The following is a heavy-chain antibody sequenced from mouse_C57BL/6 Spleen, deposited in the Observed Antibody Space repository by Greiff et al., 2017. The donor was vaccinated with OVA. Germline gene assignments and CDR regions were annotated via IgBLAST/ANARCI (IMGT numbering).Heavy chain of an antibody. D-gene: IGHD1-1*01. Sequence: DVKLVESGGGLVQPGGSLSLSCAASGFTFTDYYMSWVRQPPGKALEWLGFIRNKANGYTTEYSASVKGRFTISRDNSQSILYLQMNALRAEDSATYYCARPYYYGSSYGFAYWGQGTLVTVSA. CDR1: GFTFTDYY. CDR2: IRNKANGYTT. V-gene: IGHV7-3*01. J-gene: IGHJ3*01. CDR3: ARPYYYGSSYGFAY.